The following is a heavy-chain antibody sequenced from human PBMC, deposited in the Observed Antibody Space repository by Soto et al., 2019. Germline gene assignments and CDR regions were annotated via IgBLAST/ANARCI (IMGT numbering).Heavy chain of an antibody. Sequence: QVQLQESGPGLVRPSETLSLTCSVSGDSMNSEYWTWIRQTPGKGLEWIGYIFPTGTTNYNPSLRSRVIRSVERSKTQVSLDMFSGTAADTAIYYCARCMGYDDSGRFDPTFDRWGQGTRVTVSS. J-gene: IGHJ4*02. D-gene: IGHD3-22*01. CDR3: ARCMGYDDSGRFDPTFDR. CDR2: IFPTGTT. V-gene: IGHV4-4*09. CDR1: GDSMNSEY.